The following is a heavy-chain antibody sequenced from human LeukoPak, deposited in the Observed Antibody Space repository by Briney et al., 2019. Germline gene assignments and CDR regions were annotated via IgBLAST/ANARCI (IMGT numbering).Heavy chain of an antibody. V-gene: IGHV1-18*01. J-gene: IGHJ5*02. CDR1: GYTFTSYG. CDR3: ARVPSYCGGDCYSPVDP. CDR2: ISAYNGNT. D-gene: IGHD2-21*01. Sequence: GSVEVSCKASGYTFTSYGISWVRQAPGQGLEWMGWISAYNGNTNYAQKLQGRVTMTTDTSTSTAYMEPRSLRSDDTAVYYCARVPSYCGGDCYSPVDPWGQGTLVTVSS.